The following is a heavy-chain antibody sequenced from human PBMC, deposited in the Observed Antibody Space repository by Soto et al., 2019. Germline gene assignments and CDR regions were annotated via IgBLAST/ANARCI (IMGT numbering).Heavy chain of an antibody. J-gene: IGHJ4*02. CDR2: MSGRGTST. D-gene: IGHD4-4*01. CDR1: GFTFSTYT. Sequence: GSLRLSCAASGFTFSTYTMSWVRQAPGKGLEWVSDMSGRGTSTYYADSVKGRFTISRDNSKNTLYLQMNSLRAEDTAVYYCTTTLYSNTVPPEGYWGQGTLVTVSS. CDR3: TTTLYSNTVPPEGY. V-gene: IGHV3-23*01.